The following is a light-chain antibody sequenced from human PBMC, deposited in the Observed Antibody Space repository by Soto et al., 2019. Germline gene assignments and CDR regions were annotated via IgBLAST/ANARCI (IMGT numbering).Light chain of an antibody. CDR2: GAS. Sequence: DIQMTQSPSSLSASVGDRVTITCRASQTVIAYLNWYQQTPGKAPNLLVYGASTLQSGVLSRFSGSGSGTDFTLTISSLQPEDFATYYCQQSYSTPLTFGGGTKVDIK. V-gene: IGKV1-39*01. CDR1: QTVIAY. J-gene: IGKJ4*01. CDR3: QQSYSTPLT.